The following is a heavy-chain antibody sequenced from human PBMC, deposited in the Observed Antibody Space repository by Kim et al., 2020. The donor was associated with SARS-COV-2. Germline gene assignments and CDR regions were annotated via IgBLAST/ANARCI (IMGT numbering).Heavy chain of an antibody. Sequence: GGSLRLSCAASGFTFSSYAMSWVRQAPGKGLEWVSVIYSGGSSTYYADSVKGRFTISRDNSKNTLYLQMNSLRAEDTAVYYCAVPSVYGSSWLFDCWGQGTLVTVSS. CDR2: IYSGGSST. CDR3: AVPSVYGSSWLFDC. J-gene: IGHJ4*02. D-gene: IGHD6-13*01. V-gene: IGHV3-23*03. CDR1: GFTFSSYA.